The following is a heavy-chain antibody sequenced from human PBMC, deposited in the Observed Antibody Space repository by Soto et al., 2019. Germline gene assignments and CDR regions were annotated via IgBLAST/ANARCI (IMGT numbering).Heavy chain of an antibody. CDR2: IYYSGST. CDR1: GGSISSSSYY. CDR3: ARHGQGGGLYYYYYYYMDV. J-gene: IGHJ6*03. V-gene: IGHV4-39*01. D-gene: IGHD2-15*01. Sequence: SETLSLTCTVSGGSISSSSYYWGWIRQPPGKGLEWIGSIYYSGSTYYNPSLKSRVTISVDTSKNQFSLKLSSVTAADTAVYYCARHGQGGGLYYYYYYYMDVWGKGITVTVSS.